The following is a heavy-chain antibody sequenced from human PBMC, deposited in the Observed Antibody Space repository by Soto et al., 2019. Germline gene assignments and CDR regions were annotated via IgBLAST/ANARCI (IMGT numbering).Heavy chain of an antibody. V-gene: IGHV3-23*01. CDR2: ISDSGVTT. Sequence: VQLLESGGGLVQPRGSLRLSCAASGFTFSKYAMSWVRQAPGKGLDWVSGISDSGVTTYSADSVKGRFTISRDNSKNTLYLQMNSLRAEDTAVYYSAKGKGTGVTRVGAFDIWGQGTMVTVSS. CDR1: GFTFSKYA. J-gene: IGHJ3*02. D-gene: IGHD2-8*02. CDR3: AKGKGTGVTRVGAFDI.